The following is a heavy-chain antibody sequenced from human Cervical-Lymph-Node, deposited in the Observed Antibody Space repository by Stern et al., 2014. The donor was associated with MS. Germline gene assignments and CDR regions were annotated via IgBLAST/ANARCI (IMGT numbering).Heavy chain of an antibody. J-gene: IGHJ4*02. CDR2: TIPIFGKA. Sequence: DQLVESGAEVKKPGSSVKVSCKASGGTFNNLVISWVRQAPGQGLEWMGGTIPIFGKAIYAQNFQGRVTITADESTRAVYMELSSLRSEDTAVYYCARAAYSTSSYNYWGQGTLVTVSA. CDR1: GGTFNNLV. D-gene: IGHD2/OR15-2a*01. CDR3: ARAAYSTSSYNY. V-gene: IGHV1-69*01.